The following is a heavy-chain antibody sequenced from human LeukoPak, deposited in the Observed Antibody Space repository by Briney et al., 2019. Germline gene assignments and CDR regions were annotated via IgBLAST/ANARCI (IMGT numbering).Heavy chain of an antibody. Sequence: PGGSLRLSCAASGFTFSSYAMSWVRQAPGKGLEWVSAISGSGGSTYYADPVKGRFTISRDNSKNTLYLQMNSLRAEDTAVYYCAKDGYYYDSSGPSLLSYFDYWGQGTLVTVSS. D-gene: IGHD3-22*01. CDR3: AKDGYYYDSSGPSLLSYFDY. CDR2: ISGSGGST. V-gene: IGHV3-23*01. CDR1: GFTFSSYA. J-gene: IGHJ4*02.